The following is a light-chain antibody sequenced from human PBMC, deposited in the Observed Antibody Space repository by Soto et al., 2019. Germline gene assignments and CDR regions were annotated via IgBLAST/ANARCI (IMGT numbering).Light chain of an antibody. Sequence: DIVLAQSPGTLSLSPGERATLSCRASQSVSNSYLAWYQQKPGQAPRLLIYDASNRATGIPARFGGSGSGTDFTLTINSLEPEDFAVYYCQQRSNWPGTFGPGTKVDIK. J-gene: IGKJ3*01. CDR2: DAS. CDR1: QSVSNSY. V-gene: IGKV3-11*01. CDR3: QQRSNWPGT.